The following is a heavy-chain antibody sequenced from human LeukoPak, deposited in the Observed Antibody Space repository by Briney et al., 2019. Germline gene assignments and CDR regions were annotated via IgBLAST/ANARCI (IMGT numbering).Heavy chain of an antibody. J-gene: IGHJ4*02. Sequence: SETLSLTCTVSGGSISSYYWSWIRQPPGKGLEWIGYIYYSGSTNYNPSLKSRVTISVDTSENQFSLKLSSVTAADTAVYYCARGTTTDYDILTGYYIPLPYFDYWGQGTLVTVSS. D-gene: IGHD3-9*01. CDR1: GGSISSYY. CDR2: IYYSGST. V-gene: IGHV4-59*01. CDR3: ARGTTTDYDILTGYYIPLPYFDY.